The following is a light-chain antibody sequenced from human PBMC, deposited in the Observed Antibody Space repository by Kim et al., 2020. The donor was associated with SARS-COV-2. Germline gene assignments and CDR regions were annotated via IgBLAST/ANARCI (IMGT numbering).Light chain of an antibody. CDR2: GAS. Sequence: EIVLTQSPGTLSLSPGERATLSCRASQSVSSNYLAWYQQKPGQAPRLLIYGASSRATGIPDRFSGSGSGTDFTLTISRLEPDDFAVYYCQQYGSSPRTFVQGTKVDIK. V-gene: IGKV3-20*01. J-gene: IGKJ1*01. CDR1: QSVSSNY. CDR3: QQYGSSPRT.